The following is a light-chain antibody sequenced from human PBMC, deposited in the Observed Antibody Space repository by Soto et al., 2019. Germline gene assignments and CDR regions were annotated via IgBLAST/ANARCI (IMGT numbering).Light chain of an antibody. J-gene: IGKJ2*01. CDR2: GAS. CDR1: QSVSSN. Sequence: EIVMTQSPATLSVSPGERATLSCRASQSVSSNLAWYQQKPGQAPRLLIYGASTRATGIPARFSGSGSGTEFTLNISSLQSEDFALYYCQQYNNWPPYTFGQRTKLEIK. V-gene: IGKV3-15*01. CDR3: QQYNNWPPYT.